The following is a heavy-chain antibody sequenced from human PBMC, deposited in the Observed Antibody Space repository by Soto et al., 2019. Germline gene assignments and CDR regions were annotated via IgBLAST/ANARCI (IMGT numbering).Heavy chain of an antibody. J-gene: IGHJ4*02. D-gene: IGHD3-10*01. CDR2: INQDGSEG. CDR1: GLAFSTYW. Sequence: GGSLRLSCVVSGLAFSTYWMSWVRQAPGEGLEWVGNINQDGSEGYYVESVEGRFTVSRDKAKNTVYLQMNSLRAEDTAVYYCLQVPRPQFEYLLGSVYWGQGTLVTVSS. V-gene: IGHV3-7*01. CDR3: LQVPRPQFEYLLGSVY.